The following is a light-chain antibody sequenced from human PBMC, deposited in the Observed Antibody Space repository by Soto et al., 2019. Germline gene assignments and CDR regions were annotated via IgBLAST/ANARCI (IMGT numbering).Light chain of an antibody. CDR3: QQYGSRTYT. V-gene: IGKV3-20*01. CDR2: GAS. CDR1: QSVSSSY. Sequence: EIVLTQSPGTLSLSPGERATLSCRASQSVSSSYLAWYQQKPGQAPRLLIYGASSRDTGIPDRFSGSGSGTDFTLTISRLEPEDFAVYYCQQYGSRTYTFGQGTKLEIK. J-gene: IGKJ2*01.